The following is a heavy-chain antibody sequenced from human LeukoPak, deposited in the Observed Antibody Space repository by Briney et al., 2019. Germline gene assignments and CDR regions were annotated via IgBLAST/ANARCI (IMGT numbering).Heavy chain of an antibody. CDR2: IYPGDSDA. CDR1: GYSFTSYW. V-gene: IGHV5-51*01. D-gene: IGHD3-22*01. Sequence: GESLKISCKGSGYSFTSYWIGWVRQMPGKGLEWMGIIYPGDSDARYSPSFQGQVTISADKSISTAYLQWSSLKASDTAMYYCARHNDNDSSGYYYLFDYWGQGTLVTVSS. CDR3: ARHNDNDSSGYYYLFDY. J-gene: IGHJ4*02.